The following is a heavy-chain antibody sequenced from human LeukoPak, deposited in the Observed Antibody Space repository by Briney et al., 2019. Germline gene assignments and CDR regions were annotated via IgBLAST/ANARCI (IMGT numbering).Heavy chain of an antibody. CDR3: ASEGGGSYTDDY. CDR1: GYTFTSYY. D-gene: IGHD1-26*01. CDR2: INPSGGST. V-gene: IGHV1-46*01. Sequence: ASVKVSCKASGYTFTSYYMHWVRQAPGQGLEWMGIINPSGGSTSYAQKFQGRVTMTRDTSTSTVYMELSSLRSEDTAVYNCASEGGGSYTDDYWGQGTLVTVSS. J-gene: IGHJ4*02.